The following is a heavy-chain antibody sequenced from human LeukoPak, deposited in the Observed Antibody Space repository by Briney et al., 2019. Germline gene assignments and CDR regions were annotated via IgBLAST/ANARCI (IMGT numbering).Heavy chain of an antibody. CDR2: ISAYNGNT. J-gene: IGHJ2*01. V-gene: IGHV1-18*01. D-gene: IGHD2-21*02. CDR1: GYTFTNYG. CDR3: ARGDSYWYFDL. Sequence: ASVKVSCKASGYTFTNYGVSWVRQAPGQGLEWMGWISAYNGNTNYAQKLQGRVTMTTDTSTSTAYMELRSLRSDDTAIYYCARGDSYWYFDLWGRGTLVTVSS.